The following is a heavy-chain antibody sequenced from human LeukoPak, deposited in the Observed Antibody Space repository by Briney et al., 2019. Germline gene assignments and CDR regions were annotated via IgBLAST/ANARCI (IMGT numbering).Heavy chain of an antibody. J-gene: IGHJ3*02. CDR3: ATGGADYGDYEDAFDI. CDR1: GYTLTELS. CDR2: FDPEDGET. D-gene: IGHD4-17*01. V-gene: IGHV1-24*01. Sequence: GASVKVSCKVSGYTLTELSMHWVRQAPGKGLAWMGGFDPEDGETIYAQKFQGRVTMTEDTSTDTAYMELSSLRSEDTAVYYCATGGADYGDYEDAFDIWGQGTMVTVSS.